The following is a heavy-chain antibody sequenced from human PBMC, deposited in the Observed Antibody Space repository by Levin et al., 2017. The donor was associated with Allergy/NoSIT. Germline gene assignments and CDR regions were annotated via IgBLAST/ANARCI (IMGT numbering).Heavy chain of an antibody. J-gene: IGHJ3*02. Sequence: ASVKVSCKASGYTFTSYAMNWVRQAPGQGLEWMGWINTNTGNPTYAQGFTGRFVFSLDTSVSTAYLQISSLKAEDTAVYYCAREALGMGIRLRRDAFDIWGQGTMVTVSS. CDR1: GYTFTSYA. V-gene: IGHV7-4-1*02. D-gene: IGHD7-27*01. CDR2: INTNTGNP. CDR3: AREALGMGIRLRRDAFDI.